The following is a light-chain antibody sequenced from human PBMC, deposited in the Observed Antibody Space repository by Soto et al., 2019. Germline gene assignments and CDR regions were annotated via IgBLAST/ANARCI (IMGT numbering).Light chain of an antibody. CDR3: LQDINYPWT. J-gene: IGKJ1*01. V-gene: IGKV1-6*01. CDR2: GAS. Sequence: AIQLTQSPSSLSAFVGARVTVSGLASQGIGNALGWYQQKPGKPPKVLIYGASNLQSGVPPRFSGSGSGTDFTLAISSLQPEDSATYYCLQDINYPWTFGQGTKVDIK. CDR1: QGIGNA.